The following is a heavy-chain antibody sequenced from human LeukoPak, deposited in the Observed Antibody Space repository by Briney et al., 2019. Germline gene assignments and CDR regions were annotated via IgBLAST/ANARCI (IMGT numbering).Heavy chain of an antibody. D-gene: IGHD3-10*01. CDR2: ISAYNGNT. CDR1: GYTFTSYG. Sequence: GASVKVSCKASGYTFTSYGISWVRQAPGQGLEWMGWISAYNGNTNYAQKLQGRVTMTTDTSTSTAYMELRSLRSDDTAVYYCARDQKEYTYGLVSGVDAFDIWGQGTMVTVSS. CDR3: ARDQKEYTYGLVSGVDAFDI. V-gene: IGHV1-18*01. J-gene: IGHJ3*02.